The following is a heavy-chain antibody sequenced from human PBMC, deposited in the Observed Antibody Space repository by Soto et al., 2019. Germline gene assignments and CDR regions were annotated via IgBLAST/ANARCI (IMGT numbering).Heavy chain of an antibody. J-gene: IGHJ4*02. V-gene: IGHV3-33*08. CDR2: IWYDGSNK. Sequence: AGSLRLSCAASGFTFSSYGMHWVRQAPGKGLEWVAVIWYDGSNKYYADSVKGRFTISRDNSKNTVYLQMNSLRAEDTAVYYCARDFEAGGASSPPVGFDYWGQGTLVTVSS. D-gene: IGHD6-13*01. CDR3: ARDFEAGGASSPPVGFDY. CDR1: GFTFSSYG.